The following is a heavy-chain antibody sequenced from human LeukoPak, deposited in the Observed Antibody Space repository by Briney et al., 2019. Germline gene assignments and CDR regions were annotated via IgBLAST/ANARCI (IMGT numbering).Heavy chain of an antibody. V-gene: IGHV3-7*04. D-gene: IGHD3-16*02. CDR2: IKQDGSEK. CDR3: ARDYEYVWGSYRYVGGIDY. Sequence: GGSLRLSCAASGFTFSTYWMSWVRQAPGKGLEWVANIKQDGSEKYYVDSVKGRFTISRDNAKNSLYLQMNSLRAEDTAVYYCARDYEYVWGSYRYVGGIDYWGQGTLVTVSS. CDR1: GFTFSTYW. J-gene: IGHJ4*02.